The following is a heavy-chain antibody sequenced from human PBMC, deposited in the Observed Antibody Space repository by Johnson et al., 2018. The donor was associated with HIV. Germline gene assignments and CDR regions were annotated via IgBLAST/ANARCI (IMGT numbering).Heavy chain of an antibody. CDR2: IYRGGST. J-gene: IGHJ3*02. Sequence: VQLVESGGGLIQPGRSLRLSCAASGFTVSSNYMSWVRQAPGKGLEWVSVIYRGGSTYYADSVKGLFTISRDNSKNTLYLQMNSLRAEDTAVYYCTTEAYSSSSAAFDIWGQGTMVTVSS. CDR3: TTEAYSSSSAAFDI. CDR1: GFTVSSNY. V-gene: IGHV3-53*01. D-gene: IGHD6-6*01.